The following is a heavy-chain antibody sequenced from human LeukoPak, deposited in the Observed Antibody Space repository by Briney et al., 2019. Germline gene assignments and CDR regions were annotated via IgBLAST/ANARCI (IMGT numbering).Heavy chain of an antibody. D-gene: IGHD4-17*01. CDR1: GGSISSYY. J-gene: IGHJ4*02. Sequence: SETLSLTCTVSGGSISSYYWSWIRQPAGKGLEWIGRIYTSGSTNYNPSLKSRVTMSVDTSKNQFSLKLSSVTAADTAVYYCARVCSVTTGYYFDYWGQGTLVTVSS. CDR3: ARVCSVTTGYYFDY. CDR2: IYTSGST. V-gene: IGHV4-4*07.